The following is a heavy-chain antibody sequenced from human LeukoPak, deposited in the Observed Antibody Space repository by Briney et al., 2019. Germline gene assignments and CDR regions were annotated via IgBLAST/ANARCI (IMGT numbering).Heavy chain of an antibody. J-gene: IGHJ6*02. Sequence: GGSLRLSCAASGFTFSSYSMNWVRQAPGKGLEWVSSISSSSSYIYYADSVKGRFTISRDNAKNSLYLQMHSLRTEDTALYYCTKDMEWGMDVWGQGTTVIVSS. CDR3: TKDMEWGMDV. CDR1: GFTFSSYS. V-gene: IGHV3-21*04. D-gene: IGHD3-3*01. CDR2: ISSSSSYI.